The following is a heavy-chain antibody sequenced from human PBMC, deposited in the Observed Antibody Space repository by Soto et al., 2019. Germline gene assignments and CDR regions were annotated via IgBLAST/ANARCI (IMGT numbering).Heavy chain of an antibody. CDR1: GGSISSGNW. D-gene: IGHD6-13*01. Sequence: QVQLQESGPGLVRPSGTLSLTSAVSGGSISSGNWWSWVRQPPGKGLEWIGEIYHSGSTNYNPSLKSRVTMSVVPSKNLFSLTLISVTAADTAFYYCARDQGSHPGDWGQGTLVSVSS. CDR3: ARDQGSHPGD. J-gene: IGHJ4*02. V-gene: IGHV4-4*02. CDR2: IYHSGST.